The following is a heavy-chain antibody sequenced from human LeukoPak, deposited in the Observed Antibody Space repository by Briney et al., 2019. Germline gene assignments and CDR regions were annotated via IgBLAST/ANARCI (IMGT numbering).Heavy chain of an antibody. J-gene: IGHJ6*03. Sequence: PSETLSLTCTVSGGSISSSSYYWGWIRQPPGKGLEWIGSIYYSGSTYYNPSLKSRVTISVDTSKNQFSLKLSSVTAADTAVYYCARWGGIAARGYYYYYMDVWGKGTTVTVSS. D-gene: IGHD6-6*01. CDR1: GGSISSSSYY. CDR2: IYYSGST. CDR3: ARWGGIAARGYYYYYMDV. V-gene: IGHV4-39*01.